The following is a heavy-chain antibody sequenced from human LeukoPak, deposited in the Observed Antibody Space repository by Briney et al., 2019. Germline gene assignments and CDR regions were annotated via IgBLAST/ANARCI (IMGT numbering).Heavy chain of an antibody. CDR3: ARDLGSYRHFFDY. J-gene: IGHJ4*02. D-gene: IGHD3-10*01. CDR2: IKQDGSEI. Sequence: GGSLRLSCVVSGCTFSSYWMSWVRQAPGKRLEWVASIKQDGSEIYYVDSVKGRFTISRDNAKNSLYLQMNSLRADDTAVYKCARDLGSYRHFFDYWGQGTLVTVSS. CDR1: GCTFSSYW. V-gene: IGHV3-7*01.